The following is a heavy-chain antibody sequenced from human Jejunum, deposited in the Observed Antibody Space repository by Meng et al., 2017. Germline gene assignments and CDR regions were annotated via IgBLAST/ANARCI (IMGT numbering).Heavy chain of an antibody. D-gene: IGHD2-2*03. V-gene: IGHV4-30-2*01. CDR1: GGSINSDGYT. J-gene: IGHJ4*02. CDR3: ARMDSAFHYFDY. CDR2: IYHTGSP. Sequence: HLQLQQSVSGLVNPSQTLSLTCAVSGGSINSDGYTWSWIRQPPGKGLEWIGYIYHTGSPYYNPSLKSRLTISVDRSENQFSLKLSSVTAADTAVYYCARMDSAFHYFDYWGQGTLVTVSS.